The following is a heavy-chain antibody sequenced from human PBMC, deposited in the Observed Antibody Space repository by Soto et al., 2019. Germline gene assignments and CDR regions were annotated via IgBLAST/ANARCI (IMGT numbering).Heavy chain of an antibody. J-gene: IGHJ4*02. CDR3: AKGGRQWLVTSDFNY. CDR1: GFTFSSYW. Sequence: PGGSLRLSCAASGFTFSSYWMHWVRQDAGKGLLWVSSIKTDGTVTQYADSVKGRFTVSRDSSKNTVSLEMTSLRAEDKAVYYCAKGGRQWLVTSDFNYWGQGALVTVSS. V-gene: IGHV3-74*03. CDR2: IKTDGTVT. D-gene: IGHD6-19*01.